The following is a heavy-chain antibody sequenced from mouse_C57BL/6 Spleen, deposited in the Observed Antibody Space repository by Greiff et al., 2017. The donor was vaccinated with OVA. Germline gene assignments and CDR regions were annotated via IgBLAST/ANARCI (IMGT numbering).Heavy chain of an antibody. V-gene: IGHV5-15*01. CDR2: ISNLAYSI. J-gene: IGHJ4*01. D-gene: IGHD2-10*02. CDR1: GFTFSDYG. Sequence: EVQGVESGGGLVQPGGSLKLSCAASGFTFSDYGMAWVRQAPRKGPEWVAFISNLAYSIYYADTVTGRFTISRENAKNTLYLEMSSLRSEDSAMYYCARSMALYYAMDYWGQGTSVTVSS. CDR3: ARSMALYYAMDY.